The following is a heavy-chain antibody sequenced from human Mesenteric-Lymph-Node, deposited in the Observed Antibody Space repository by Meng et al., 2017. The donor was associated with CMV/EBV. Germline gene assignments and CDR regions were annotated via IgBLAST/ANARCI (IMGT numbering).Heavy chain of an antibody. D-gene: IGHD2-15*01. J-gene: IGHJ6*02. Sequence: SETLSLTCTVSGGSVNSGSYYWSWIRQPPGKGLEWIGYIYYSGSTNYNPSLKGRFTISRDNSKNTLYLQMNSLRAEDTAVYYCAKEPGGSVTPHYYYGMDVWGQGTTVTVSS. V-gene: IGHV4-61*01. CDR2: IYYSGST. CDR3: AKEPGGSVTPHYYYGMDV. CDR1: GGSVNSGSYY.